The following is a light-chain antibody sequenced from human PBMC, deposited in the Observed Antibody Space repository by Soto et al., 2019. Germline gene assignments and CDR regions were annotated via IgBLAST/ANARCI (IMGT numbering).Light chain of an antibody. CDR2: GVS. J-gene: IGLJ1*01. V-gene: IGLV2-14*01. CDR1: RSDIGSYNY. Sequence: QSALTQPASVSGSPGQSITISCSGTRSDIGSYNYVAWYQQLPGKTHKNLIYGVSNRPSGVSSRFSGSKSGNTASLTISGLQAEDSADYYCISYTGSSTSYVFGSGTKVTVL. CDR3: ISYTGSSTSYV.